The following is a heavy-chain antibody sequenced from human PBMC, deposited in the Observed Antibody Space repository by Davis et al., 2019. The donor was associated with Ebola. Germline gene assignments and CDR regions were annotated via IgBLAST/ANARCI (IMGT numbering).Heavy chain of an antibody. CDR1: GFTFGDYA. CDR3: ARRRAGSDAMDV. J-gene: IGHJ6*02. D-gene: IGHD3-10*01. V-gene: IGHV3-9*01. Sequence: SLKISCAASGFTFGDYAMQWVRQAPGKGLEWVSGISWNSASLGYADSVKGRFTISRDNSKNTVYLQMNSLTAEDTAVYYCARRRAGSDAMDVWGQGTTVTVSS. CDR2: ISWNSASL.